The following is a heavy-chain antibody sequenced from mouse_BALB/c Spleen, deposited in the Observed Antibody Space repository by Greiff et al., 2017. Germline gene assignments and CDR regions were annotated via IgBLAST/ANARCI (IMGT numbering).Heavy chain of an antibody. CDR1: GFTFSSYA. J-gene: IGHJ3*01. CDR3: ARAGDYAWFAY. Sequence: EVHLVESGGGLVKPGGSLKLSCAASGFTFSSYAMSWVRQSPEKRLEWVAEISSGGSYTYYPDTVTGRFTISRDNAKNTLYLEMSSLRSEDTAMYYCARAGDYAWFAYWGQGTLVTVSA. D-gene: IGHD2-4*01. CDR2: ISSGGSYT. V-gene: IGHV5-9-4*01.